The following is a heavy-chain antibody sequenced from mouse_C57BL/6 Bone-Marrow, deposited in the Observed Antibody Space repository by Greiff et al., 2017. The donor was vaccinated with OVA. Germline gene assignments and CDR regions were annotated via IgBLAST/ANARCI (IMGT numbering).Heavy chain of an antibody. CDR1: GYTFTDYY. D-gene: IGHD2-3*01. CDR2: INPYNGGT. V-gene: IGHV1-19*01. Sequence: EVQLQQSGPVLVKPGASVKMSCKASGYTFTDYYMNWVKQSHGKSLEWIGVINPYNGGTSYNQKFKGKATLTVDKSSSTAYMELNSLTSEDSAVYYCAIYDGYYFFAYWGQGTLVTVSA. CDR3: AIYDGYYFFAY. J-gene: IGHJ3*01.